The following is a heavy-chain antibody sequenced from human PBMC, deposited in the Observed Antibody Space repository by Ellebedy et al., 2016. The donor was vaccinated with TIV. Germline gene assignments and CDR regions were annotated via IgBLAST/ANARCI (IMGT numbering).Heavy chain of an antibody. CDR3: AKEPKVHAGPWYFDL. D-gene: IGHD1-1*01. V-gene: IGHV3-64*04. Sequence: GESLKISCLGSGFTFSSNAMHWVRQASGKGLEYLSGISADGNSAFHADSVKGRFIISRDNSKNTLYLQMNSPRAEDTAVYYCAKEPKVHAGPWYFDLWGRGTLVTVSS. CDR1: GFTFSSNA. CDR2: ISADGNSA. J-gene: IGHJ2*01.